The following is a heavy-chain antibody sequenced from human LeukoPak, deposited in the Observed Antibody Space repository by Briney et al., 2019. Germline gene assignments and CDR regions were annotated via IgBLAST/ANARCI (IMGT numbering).Heavy chain of an antibody. CDR3: AREATLYYHYAMDV. CDR2: IRYDGSNK. CDR1: GFTFSDYY. J-gene: IGHJ6*02. V-gene: IGHV3-30*02. Sequence: GGSLRLSCAASGFTFSDYYMSWIRQAPGKGLEWVAFIRYDGSNKYYADSVKGRFTISRDNAKNSLYLQMNSLRAEDTAVYYCAREATLYYHYAMDVWGQGTTVTVSS.